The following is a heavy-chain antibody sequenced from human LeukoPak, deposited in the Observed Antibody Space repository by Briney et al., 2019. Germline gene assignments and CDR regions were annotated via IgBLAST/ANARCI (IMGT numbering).Heavy chain of an antibody. CDR1: GFSFTNAW. D-gene: IGHD5-18*01. CDR3: TPGYSYGSYFDY. CDR2: IKGEVDGGTT. Sequence: GGSLRLSCAVSGFSFTNAWMSWDRQARGKGLEWVGRIKGEVDGGTTNYAAPVKGRFILSRDNSKKTLYLEMSSLKTEDTAVYYCTPGYSYGSYFDYWGQGALVTVSS. J-gene: IGHJ4*02. V-gene: IGHV3-15*01.